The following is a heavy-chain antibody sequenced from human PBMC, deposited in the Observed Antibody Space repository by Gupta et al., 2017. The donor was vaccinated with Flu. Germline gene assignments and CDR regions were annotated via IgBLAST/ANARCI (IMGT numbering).Heavy chain of an antibody. CDR1: GGPFNNIP. J-gene: IGHJ6*02. CDR2: IIPMFGTA. D-gene: IGHD1-7*01. CDR3: ARDQTPQRGTYYYYYHGMDA. Sequence: QVQLVQSGAEVRKPGSSVKVYCKASGGPFNNIPISWVRQAPGQGLEWMGGIIPMFGTANYARKYEGRVTITADESTRTAYMELTSVTSEDTAVYFCARDQTPQRGTYYYYYHGMDAWGQGTTVTVS. V-gene: IGHV1-69*01.